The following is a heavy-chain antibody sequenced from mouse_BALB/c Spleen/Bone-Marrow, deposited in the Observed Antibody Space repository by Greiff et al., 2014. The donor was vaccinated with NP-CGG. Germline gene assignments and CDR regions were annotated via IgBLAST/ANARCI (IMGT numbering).Heavy chain of an antibody. J-gene: IGHJ1*01. D-gene: IGHD2-4*01. CDR1: GYTFTSYW. CDR2: IDPSDSYT. CDR3: TRGDYDWYFDV. V-gene: IGHV1S127*01. Sequence: VQLQQSGAELVKPGASVKMSCKASGYTFTSYWMHWVKQRPGQGLEWIGVIDPSDSYTSYNQKFKGKATLTVDTSSSTAHMQLSSLTSEDSAVYYCTRGDYDWYFDVWGAGTTVTVSS.